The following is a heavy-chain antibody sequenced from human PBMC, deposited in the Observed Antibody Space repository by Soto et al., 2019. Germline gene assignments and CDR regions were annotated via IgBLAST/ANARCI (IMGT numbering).Heavy chain of an antibody. Sequence: EVQLLESGGGLVQPGGSLRLSCASEFTFTSYAMSWVRQAPGKGLEWVSAVGSDGGSTYYADSVRGRFTVSRDNSQNTLYLQMNNLRAEDTAVYYCAKDVCGSGTFCHFDYWCQGTLVTVSS. CDR3: AKDVCGSGTFCHFDY. CDR1: EFTFTSYA. J-gene: IGHJ4*02. D-gene: IGHD3-10*01. V-gene: IGHV3-23*01. CDR2: VGSDGGST.